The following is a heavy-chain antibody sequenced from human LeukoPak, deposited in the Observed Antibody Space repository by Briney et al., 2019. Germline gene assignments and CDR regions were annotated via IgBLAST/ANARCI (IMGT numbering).Heavy chain of an antibody. V-gene: IGHV4-34*01. D-gene: IGHD5-24*01. Sequence: PSETLSLTCAVYGGSFSGYYWSWIRQPPGKGLEWIGEINHSGSTNYNPSLKSRVTISVDTSKNQFSLKLSSVTAADTAVYYCAREGRDGYNYWGGQGTLVTVSS. J-gene: IGHJ1*01. CDR3: AREGRDGYNYW. CDR2: INHSGST. CDR1: GGSFSGYY.